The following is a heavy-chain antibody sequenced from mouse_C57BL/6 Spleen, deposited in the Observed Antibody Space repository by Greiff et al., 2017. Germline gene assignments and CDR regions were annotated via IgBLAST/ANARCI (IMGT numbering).Heavy chain of an antibody. CDR3: ARRGVVASDD. Sequence: QVQLKQPGAELVKPGASVKMSCKASGYTFTSYWITWVKQRPGQGLEWIGDIYPGSGSTNYNEKFKSKATLTVDTSSSTAYMQLSSLTSEDSAVYYCARRGVVASDDWSQGTTLTVSS. CDR1: GYTFTSYW. CDR2: IYPGSGST. J-gene: IGHJ2*01. V-gene: IGHV1-55*01. D-gene: IGHD1-1*01.